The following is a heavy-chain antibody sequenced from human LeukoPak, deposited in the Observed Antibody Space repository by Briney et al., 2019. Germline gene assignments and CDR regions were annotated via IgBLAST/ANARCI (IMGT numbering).Heavy chain of an antibody. J-gene: IGHJ4*02. D-gene: IGHD6-13*01. Sequence: PGGSLRLSCAASGFTVSSNYMSWVRQAPGKGLEWVSAISGSGGSTYYADSVKGRFTISRDNSKNTLYLQMNSLRAEDTAVYYCAKGFKYSSSRPDYWGQGTLVTVSS. CDR3: AKGFKYSSSRPDY. CDR1: GFTVSSNY. V-gene: IGHV3-23*01. CDR2: ISGSGGST.